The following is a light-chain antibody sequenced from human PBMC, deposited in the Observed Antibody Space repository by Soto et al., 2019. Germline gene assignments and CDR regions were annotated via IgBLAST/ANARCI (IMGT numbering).Light chain of an antibody. CDR2: GAS. Sequence: EIVLTQSPGTLSLSPGERATLSCRASQSFHTNYLAWYQHRPGQAPRLLIYGASIRARGNPVRFSDRGSGTDFTFTISRMKPEDSAVYYCQHYDGSPGFTFGGGTKMEIK. V-gene: IGKV3-20*01. J-gene: IGKJ4*01. CDR3: QHYDGSPGFT. CDR1: QSFHTNY.